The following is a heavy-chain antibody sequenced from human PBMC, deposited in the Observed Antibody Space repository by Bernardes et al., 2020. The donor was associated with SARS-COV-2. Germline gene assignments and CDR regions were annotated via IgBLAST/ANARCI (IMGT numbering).Heavy chain of an antibody. J-gene: IGHJ6*02. V-gene: IGHV3-23*01. Sequence: GGSLRLSCAASGFTFSSYAMSWVRQAPGKGLEWVSAISGSGGSTYYADSVKGRFTISRDNSKNTLYLQMNSLRAEDTAVYYCAKDYSPSTITMVRGGGMDVWGQGTTVTVSS. CDR2: ISGSGGST. D-gene: IGHD3-10*01. CDR1: GFTFSSYA. CDR3: AKDYSPSTITMVRGGGMDV.